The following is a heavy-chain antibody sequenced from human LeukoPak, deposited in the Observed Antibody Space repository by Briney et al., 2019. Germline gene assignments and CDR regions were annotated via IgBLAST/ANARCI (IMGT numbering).Heavy chain of an antibody. D-gene: IGHD6-13*01. J-gene: IGHJ3*02. CDR2: IYHNGNT. V-gene: IGHV4-59*08. Sequence: SETLSLTCTVSGGSISPYYWSWTRQPPGEELEWIGYIYHNGNTKYNPSLKSRVTISVDTSKAQLSLNLISVTAADTAVYYCARHIAAGTNDAFDIWGQGTMVTVSS. CDR1: GGSISPYY. CDR3: ARHIAAGTNDAFDI.